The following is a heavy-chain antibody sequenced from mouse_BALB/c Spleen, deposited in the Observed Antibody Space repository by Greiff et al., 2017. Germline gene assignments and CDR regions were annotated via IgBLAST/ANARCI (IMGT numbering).Heavy chain of an antibody. D-gene: IGHD2-1*01. J-gene: IGHJ4*01. CDR1: GYAFSSSW. CDR2: IYPGDGDT. CDR3: ARGGNGNWGLDY. V-gene: IGHV1-82*01. Sequence: QVHVKQSGPELVKPGASVKISCKASGYAFSSSWMNWVKQRPGQGLEWIGRIYPGDGDTNYNGKFKGKATLTADKSSSTAYMQLSSLTSVDSAVYFCARGGNGNWGLDYWGQGTSVTVSS.